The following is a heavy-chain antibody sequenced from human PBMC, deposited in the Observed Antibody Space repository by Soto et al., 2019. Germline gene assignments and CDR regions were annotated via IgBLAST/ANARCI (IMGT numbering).Heavy chain of an antibody. D-gene: IGHD6-6*01. Sequence: GGSLRLSCAASGFTFSSYAMSWVRQAPGKGLEWVSAISGSGGSTYYADSVKGRFTISRDNSKNTLYLQMNSLRAEDTAVYYCAKDRVMPSIADRGPRYYFDYWGQGTLVTVSS. CDR3: AKDRVMPSIADRGPRYYFDY. CDR1: GFTFSSYA. CDR2: ISGSGGST. V-gene: IGHV3-23*01. J-gene: IGHJ4*02.